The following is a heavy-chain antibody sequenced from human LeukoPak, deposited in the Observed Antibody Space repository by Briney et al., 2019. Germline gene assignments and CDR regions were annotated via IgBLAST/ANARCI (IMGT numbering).Heavy chain of an antibody. CDR3: AKDKRDGYNYDAFDI. CDR2: ISGSGGNT. Sequence: GGSLRLSCAASGFTFSSYGMSWVRQAPGKGLEWVSAISGSGGNTYYTDSVKGRFTISRDNSKNTLYLQMNSLRAEDTAVYYCAKDKRDGYNYDAFDIWGQGTMVTVSS. J-gene: IGHJ3*02. D-gene: IGHD5-24*01. CDR1: GFTFSSYG. V-gene: IGHV3-23*01.